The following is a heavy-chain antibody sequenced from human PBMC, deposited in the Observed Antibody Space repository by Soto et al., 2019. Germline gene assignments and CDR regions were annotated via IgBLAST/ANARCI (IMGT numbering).Heavy chain of an antibody. Sequence: SETLSLTCTVSGDSISKSGHYWGWIRQHPGKALEWIGGIDYRGSPLYNPSLRSRITMSIDTSKKFFSLKLISVSASDTALYYGTRLLPPYDTPGPTWFGPWGQGTLVTVSS. J-gene: IGHJ5*02. CDR3: TRLLPPYDTPGPTWFGP. V-gene: IGHV4-39*02. CDR2: IDYRGSP. D-gene: IGHD3-9*01. CDR1: GDSISKSGHY.